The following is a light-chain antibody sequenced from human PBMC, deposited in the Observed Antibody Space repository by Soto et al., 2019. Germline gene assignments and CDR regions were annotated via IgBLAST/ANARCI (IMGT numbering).Light chain of an antibody. CDR3: QTWGTGIQV. CDR2: LNSDGSH. Sequence: QPVLTQSPSASASLGASVKLTCTLSSGHSSYAIAWRQQQPEKGPRYLMKLNSDGSHSKGDGIPDRFSGSSSGAERYLTISSLQSEDEADYYCQTWGTGIQVFGGGTKVTVL. V-gene: IGLV4-69*01. J-gene: IGLJ3*02. CDR1: SGHSSYA.